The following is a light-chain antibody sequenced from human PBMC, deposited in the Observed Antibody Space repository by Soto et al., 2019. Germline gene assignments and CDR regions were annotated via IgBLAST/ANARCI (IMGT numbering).Light chain of an antibody. Sequence: EIVLTQSPGTLSLSPGERGTLSCVASQSVSSNLAWYQQKPGQAPRLLIYGASTRATGIPARFSGSGSGTEFTLTISSLQSEDFAVYYCQQYVTSPGTFGQGTKVDIK. CDR1: QSVSSN. J-gene: IGKJ1*01. CDR3: QQYVTSPGT. CDR2: GAS. V-gene: IGKV3-15*01.